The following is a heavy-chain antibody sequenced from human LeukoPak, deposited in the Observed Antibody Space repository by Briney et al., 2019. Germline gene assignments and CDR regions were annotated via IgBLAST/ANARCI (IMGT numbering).Heavy chain of an antibody. D-gene: IGHD2-2*02. CDR1: GGSFSGYY. J-gene: IGHJ4*02. CDR3: ARHLKIGYCSSTSCYRGGIDY. CDR2: INHSGST. Sequence: SETLSLTCAVYGGSFSGYYWSWIRQPPGKGLEWIGEINHSGSTNYNPSLKSRVTISVNTSKNQFSLKLSSVTAADTAVYYCARHLKIGYCSSTSCYRGGIDYWGQGTLVTVSS. V-gene: IGHV4-34*01.